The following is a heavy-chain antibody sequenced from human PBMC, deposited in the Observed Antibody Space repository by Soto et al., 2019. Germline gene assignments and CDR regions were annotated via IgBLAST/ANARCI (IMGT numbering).Heavy chain of an antibody. CDR1: GFTFRDYS. D-gene: IGHD6-13*01. Sequence: PGGSLRLSCAASGFTFRDYSMNWVRQAPGKGLEWVSSISDRSSHIYYADSVKGRFTISRDNAQNSLFLQMNSLRVEDTAIYYCARFPALAPPGTDFWGRGTLVTVSS. CDR2: ISDRSSHI. J-gene: IGHJ4*02. CDR3: ARFPALAPPGTDF. V-gene: IGHV3-21*01.